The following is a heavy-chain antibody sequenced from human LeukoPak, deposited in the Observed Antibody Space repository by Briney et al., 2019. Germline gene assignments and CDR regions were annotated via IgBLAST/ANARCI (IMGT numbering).Heavy chain of an antibody. CDR3: ARDWEYCSGGSCYQDYYYYYMDV. Sequence: PSETLSLTCTVSGGSISSYYWSWIRQPAGKGLEWIGRIYTSGSTNYYPSLKSRVTMSVDTSKDQFSLKLSSVTAADTAVYYCARDWEYCSGGSCYQDYYYYYMDVWGKGTTVTVSS. CDR1: GGSISSYY. CDR2: IYTSGST. V-gene: IGHV4-4*07. J-gene: IGHJ6*03. D-gene: IGHD2-15*01.